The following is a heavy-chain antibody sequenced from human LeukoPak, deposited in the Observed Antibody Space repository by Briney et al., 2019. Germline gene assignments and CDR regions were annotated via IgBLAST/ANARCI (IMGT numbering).Heavy chain of an antibody. CDR1: GYTFTSYY. CDR2: INPSGGST. V-gene: IGHV1-46*01. J-gene: IGHJ4*02. CDR3: ARDGAGSSSWYNIKGYFDY. D-gene: IGHD6-13*01. Sequence: ASVKVSCKASGYTFTSYYMHWVRQAPGQGLEWMGIINPSGGSTSYAQKFQGRVTMTRDTSTSTVYMELSSLRSEDTAIYYCARDGAGSSSWYNIKGYFDYWGQGTLVTVSS.